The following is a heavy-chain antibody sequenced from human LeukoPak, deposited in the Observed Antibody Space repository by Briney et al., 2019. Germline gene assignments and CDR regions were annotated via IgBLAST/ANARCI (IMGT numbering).Heavy chain of an antibody. V-gene: IGHV3-7*01. D-gene: IGHD3-3*01. CDR1: DFPFSNYW. CDR3: ARDDFWRGYCCDY. J-gene: IGHJ4*02. CDR2: IKKDGSEK. Sequence: GGSLRLFCAASDFPFSNYWMSWVRQAPGKGLEWVANIKKDGSEKYYADSVKGRFTISRDNAKNSVYLQMSSLRAEDTAVYYCARDDFWRGYCCDYWGQGTLVTVSS.